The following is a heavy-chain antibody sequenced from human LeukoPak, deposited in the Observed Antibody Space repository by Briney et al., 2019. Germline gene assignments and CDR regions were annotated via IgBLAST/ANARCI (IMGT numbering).Heavy chain of an antibody. D-gene: IGHD1-26*01. CDR3: ASTKHLGATNPFDP. J-gene: IGHJ5*02. CDR2: IYTSGST. V-gene: IGHV4-61*02. Sequence: SQTLSLTCTVSGGSISSGSYYWSWIRQPAGKGLEWIGRIYTSGSTNYNPSLKSRVTISVDTSKNQFSLKLSSVTAADTAVYYCASTKHLGATNPFDPWGQGTLVTVSS. CDR1: GGSISSGSYY.